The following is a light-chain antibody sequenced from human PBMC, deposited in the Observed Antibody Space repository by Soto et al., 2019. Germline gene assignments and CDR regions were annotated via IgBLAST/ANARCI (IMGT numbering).Light chain of an antibody. CDR3: SSYTSSSSEV. CDR1: SSDVGGYNY. V-gene: IGLV2-14*01. J-gene: IGLJ1*01. CDR2: DVS. Sequence: VLTQPASVSGSPGQSITISCTGTSSDVGGYNYVSWYQQHPGKAPKLMIYDVSNRPSGVSNRFSGSKSGNTASLTISGLQAEDEADYYCSSYTSSSSEVFGTGTKVTV.